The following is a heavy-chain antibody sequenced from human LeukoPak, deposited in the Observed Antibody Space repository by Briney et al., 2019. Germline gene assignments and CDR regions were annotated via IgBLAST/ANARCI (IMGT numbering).Heavy chain of an antibody. D-gene: IGHD3-22*01. CDR3: ASQRGDYYDSSGYYPY. Sequence: PSETLSLTCSVSSYSISRGYYWGWIRQPPGKGLEWIGSIYYSGSTYYNPSLKSRVTISVDTSKNQFSLKLSSVTAADTAVYYCASQRGDYYDSSGYYPYWGQGTLVTVSS. CDR1: SYSISRGYY. V-gene: IGHV4-38-2*02. J-gene: IGHJ4*02. CDR2: IYYSGST.